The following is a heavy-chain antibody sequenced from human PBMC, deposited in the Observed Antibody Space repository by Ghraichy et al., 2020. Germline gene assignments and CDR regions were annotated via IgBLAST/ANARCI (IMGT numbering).Heavy chain of an antibody. D-gene: IGHD3-9*01. CDR3: ARQKDYDILTGLFDY. J-gene: IGHJ4*02. CDR2: IYYSGST. CDR1: GGSISSYY. Sequence: SETLSLTCTVSGGSISSYYWSWIRQPPGKGLEWIGYIYYSGSTNYNPSLKSRVTISVDTSKNQFSLKLSSVTAADTAVYYCARQKDYDILTGLFDYWGQGTLVTVSS. V-gene: IGHV4-59*08.